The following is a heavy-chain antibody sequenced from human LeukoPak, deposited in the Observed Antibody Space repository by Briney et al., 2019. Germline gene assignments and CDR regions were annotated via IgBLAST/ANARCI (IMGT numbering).Heavy chain of an antibody. D-gene: IGHD4-23*01. J-gene: IGHJ3*02. CDR3: ARSGTRSGGAFDI. CDR2: VYSSGST. Sequence: PSETLSLTCTVSGGSISGYYWSWIRQSPGKGLEWIAYVYSSGSTNYNPSLYSRVTISLDTSENQFSLKLSSVTAADTAVYLCARSGTRSGGAFDIWGQGTMVTVSS. CDR1: GGSISGYY. V-gene: IGHV4-59*08.